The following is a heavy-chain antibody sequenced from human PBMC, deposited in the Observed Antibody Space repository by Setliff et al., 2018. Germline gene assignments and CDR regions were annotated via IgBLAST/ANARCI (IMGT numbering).Heavy chain of an antibody. D-gene: IGHD3-22*01. CDR1: GGSISSSY. V-gene: IGHV4-59*12. Sequence: SETLSLTCTVSGGSISSSYWSWIRQPPGKGLEWIGYIYSSGSTNNNPSLKSRVTISIDSSKNQMSLRMTSVTAADTAVYYCARDRISHYYDSGAHAFDIWGQGTMVTVSS. J-gene: IGHJ3*02. CDR2: IYSSGST. CDR3: ARDRISHYYDSGAHAFDI.